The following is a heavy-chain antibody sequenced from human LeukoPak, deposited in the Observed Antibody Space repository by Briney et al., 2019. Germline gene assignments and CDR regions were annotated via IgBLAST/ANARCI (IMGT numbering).Heavy chain of an antibody. Sequence: PSETLSLTCTVSGGSISSSSYYWGWIRQPPGKGLEWIGSIYYSGSTCYNPSLKSRVTISVDTSKNQFSLKLSSVTAADTAVYYCAGYPVAAHYYYYYMDVWGKGTMVTVSS. J-gene: IGHJ6*03. CDR3: AGYPVAAHYYYYYMDV. D-gene: IGHD6-19*01. CDR2: IYYSGST. CDR1: GGSISSSSYY. V-gene: IGHV4-39*01.